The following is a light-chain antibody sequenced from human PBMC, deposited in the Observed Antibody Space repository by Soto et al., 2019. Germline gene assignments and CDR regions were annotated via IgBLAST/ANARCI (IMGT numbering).Light chain of an antibody. J-gene: IGKJ1*01. V-gene: IGKV1-8*01. Sequence: AIRMTQSPSSFSASTGDRVSITCRATEDIGTYLAWYQQIPWKGAKVLIYDASTLQTGVPSRFSGSGSGTDFTLTISYLQSEDFGTYYCQQFYNDPRTFGQGTKV. CDR1: EDIGTY. CDR2: DAS. CDR3: QQFYNDPRT.